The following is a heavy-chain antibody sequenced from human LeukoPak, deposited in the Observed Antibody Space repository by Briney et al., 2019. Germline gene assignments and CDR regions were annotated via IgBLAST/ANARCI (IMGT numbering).Heavy chain of an antibody. V-gene: IGHV1-46*01. Sequence: ASVKVSCKASGYTFTSYHMHWVRQAPGQGLEWMGLINLSGGSTTYAQRFQGRVTLTRDTSTSTVCMELSSLRSEDTAVYYCARDYVDDIPKDYWGQGTLVTVSS. J-gene: IGHJ4*02. CDR2: INLSGGST. CDR1: GYTFTSYH. CDR3: ARDYVDDIPKDY. D-gene: IGHD2-8*01.